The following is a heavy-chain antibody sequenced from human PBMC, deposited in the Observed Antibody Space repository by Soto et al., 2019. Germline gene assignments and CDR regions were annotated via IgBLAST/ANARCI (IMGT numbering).Heavy chain of an antibody. Sequence: QVQLVESGGGVVQPGRSLRLSCAASGFTFSSYAMHWVRQAPGKGLEWVAVISYDGSNKYYADSVKGRFTISRDNSKNTLYLQMNSLRAEDTAVYYCARARARATDYYYGMDVWGQGTTVTVSS. CDR3: ARARARATDYYYGMDV. J-gene: IGHJ6*02. V-gene: IGHV3-30-3*01. CDR1: GFTFSSYA. D-gene: IGHD1-26*01. CDR2: ISYDGSNK.